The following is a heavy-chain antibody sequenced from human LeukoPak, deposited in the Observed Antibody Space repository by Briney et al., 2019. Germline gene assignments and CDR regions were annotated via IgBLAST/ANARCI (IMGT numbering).Heavy chain of an antibody. Sequence: GEALKISCKGSGYSFTSYWIGWVRQMPGKGREWRGIIYPGDSDTRYRPSSQGEVSISVDKSISTAYLHWSSMKSSHTTMHYCERSYGSGSNTTHSGQGTLVTASS. CDR2: IYPGDSDT. J-gene: IGHJ4*02. CDR1: GYSFTSYW. V-gene: IGHV5-51*01. CDR3: ERSYGSGSNTTH. D-gene: IGHD3-10*01.